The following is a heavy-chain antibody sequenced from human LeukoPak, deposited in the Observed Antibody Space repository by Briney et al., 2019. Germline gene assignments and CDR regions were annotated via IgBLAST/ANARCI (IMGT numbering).Heavy chain of an antibody. V-gene: IGHV1-46*01. CDR3: ARYGFSSSWQGGWHAFDI. CDR2: INPTVGDT. Sequence: GASVKVSCKASGYTLTSYCMHWVRQAPGQGLEWMGIINPTVGDTIYAQKFQGRVTMTRDMSTSTVYMELSSLRSDDTAVYYCARYGFSSSWQGGWHAFDIWGQGTMVTVSS. J-gene: IGHJ3*02. D-gene: IGHD6-13*01. CDR1: GYTLTSYC.